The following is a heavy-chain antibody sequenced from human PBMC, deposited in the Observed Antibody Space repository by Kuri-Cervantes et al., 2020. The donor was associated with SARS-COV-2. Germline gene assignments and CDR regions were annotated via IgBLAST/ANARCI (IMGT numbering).Heavy chain of an antibody. CDR3: ATLYYDSSGFL. CDR1: GFTFSSYS. Sequence: GGSLRLSCAASGFTFSSYSMNWVRQAPGKGLEWVSYISSSSTIYYADSVKGRFTISRDNAKNSLYLQTNSLRDEDTAVYYCATLYYDSSGFLWGQGTLVTVSS. D-gene: IGHD3-22*01. CDR2: ISSSSTI. V-gene: IGHV3-48*02. J-gene: IGHJ4*02.